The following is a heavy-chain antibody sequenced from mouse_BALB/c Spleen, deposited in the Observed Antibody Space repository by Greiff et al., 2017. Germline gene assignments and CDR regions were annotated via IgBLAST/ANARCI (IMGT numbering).Heavy chain of an antibody. Sequence: VKLVESGPGLVAPSQSLSITCTVSGFSLTSYGVHWVRQPPGKGLEWLGVIWAGGSTNYNSALMSRLSISKDNSKSQVFLKMNSLQTDDTAMYYCARDPYYDYDGAWFAYWGQGTLVTVSA. D-gene: IGHD2-4*01. V-gene: IGHV2-9*02. CDR1: GFSLTSYG. CDR2: IWAGGST. CDR3: ARDPYYDYDGAWFAY. J-gene: IGHJ3*01.